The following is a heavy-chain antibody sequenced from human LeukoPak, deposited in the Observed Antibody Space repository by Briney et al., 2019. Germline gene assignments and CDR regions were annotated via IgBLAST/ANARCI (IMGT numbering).Heavy chain of an antibody. CDR3: TGHHQAYSRTY. J-gene: IGHJ4*02. D-gene: IGHD4-11*01. Sequence: GGSLRLSCAASGFTFYNFALSWVRQAPGKGLEWVSTISGTGASTFYADSVKGRFTVSRDNAKDTLYLQMNSLRAEDTAVYYCTGHHQAYSRTYWGQGTLVTVSS. CDR2: ISGTGAST. CDR1: GFTFYNFA. V-gene: IGHV3-23*01.